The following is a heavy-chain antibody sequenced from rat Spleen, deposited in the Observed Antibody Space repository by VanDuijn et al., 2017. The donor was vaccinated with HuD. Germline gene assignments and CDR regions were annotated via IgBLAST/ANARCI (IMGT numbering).Heavy chain of an antibody. CDR3: SAMGMGY. Sequence: VQLVESGGGLVQPKESLKISCAASGFTFSNAAMYWVRQAPGKGLEWVARIRTEPNNFATYYADSVKGRFTISRDDSKSMVYLQMDTLKTEDTAVYYCSAMGMGYWGQGVMVTVSS. J-gene: IGHJ2*01. CDR1: GFTFSNAA. V-gene: IGHV10-5*01. D-gene: IGHD1-7*01. CDR2: IRTEPNNFAT.